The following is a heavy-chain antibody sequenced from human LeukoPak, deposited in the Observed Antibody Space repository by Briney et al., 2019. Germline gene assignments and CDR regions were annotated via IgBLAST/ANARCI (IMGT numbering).Heavy chain of an antibody. CDR2: ISAYNGNT. Sequence: VASVKVSCKACGYTFTSYGISWVRQAPGQGLEWMGWISAYNGNTNYAQKLQGRVTMTTDTSTSTAYMELRSLRSDDTAVYYCARGIAAAGRYYMDVWGKGTTVTVSS. J-gene: IGHJ6*03. CDR3: ARGIAAAGRYYMDV. D-gene: IGHD6-13*01. V-gene: IGHV1-18*01. CDR1: GYTFTSYG.